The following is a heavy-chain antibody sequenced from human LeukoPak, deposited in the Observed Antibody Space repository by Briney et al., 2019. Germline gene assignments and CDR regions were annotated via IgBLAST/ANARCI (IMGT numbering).Heavy chain of an antibody. D-gene: IGHD3-22*01. J-gene: IGHJ3*02. CDR2: TRDKARGYTT. CDR1: GVTLSDHH. CDR3: ARDGREGDNSAFDI. Sequence: PGGSLRLSCAASGVTLSDHHMDWVRQAPGKGLEWVGRTRDKARGYTTEYAASVKGRFTISRDDSQTSVYLQMNSLKTEDTAVYFCARDGREGDNSAFDIWGQGTVVTVSS. V-gene: IGHV3-72*01.